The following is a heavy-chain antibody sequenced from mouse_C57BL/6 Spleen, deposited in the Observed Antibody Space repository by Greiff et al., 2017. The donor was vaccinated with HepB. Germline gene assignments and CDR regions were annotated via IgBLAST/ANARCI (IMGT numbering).Heavy chain of an antibody. V-gene: IGHV1-82*01. D-gene: IGHD2-4*01. CDR1: GYAFSSSW. CDR3: ASGVYDYDDAMDY. CDR2: IYPGDGDT. J-gene: IGHJ4*01. Sequence: LQESGPELVKPGASVKISCKASGYAFSSSWMNWVKQRPGKGLEWIGRIYPGDGDTNYNGKFKGKATLTADKSSSTAYMQLSSLTSEDSAVYFCASGVYDYDDAMDYWGQGTSVTVSS.